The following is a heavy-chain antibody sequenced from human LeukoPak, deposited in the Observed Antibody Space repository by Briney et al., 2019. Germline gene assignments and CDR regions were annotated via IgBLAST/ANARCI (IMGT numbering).Heavy chain of an antibody. D-gene: IGHD6-13*01. CDR1: GYTFTSYG. V-gene: IGHV1-18*01. CDR3: ARDVEQQLVRAVDY. Sequence: ASVKVSCKASGYTFTSYGISWVRQAPGQRLEWMGWISAYNGNTNYAQKLQGRVTMTTDTSTSTAYMELRSLRADDTAVYYCARDVEQQLVRAVDYWGQGTLVTVSS. CDR2: ISAYNGNT. J-gene: IGHJ4*02.